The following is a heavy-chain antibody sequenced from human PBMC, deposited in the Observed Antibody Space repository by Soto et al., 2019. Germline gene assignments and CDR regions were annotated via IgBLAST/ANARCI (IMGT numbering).Heavy chain of an antibody. V-gene: IGHV4-34*01. J-gene: IGHJ2*01. CDR2: INYSGST. D-gene: IGHD4-17*01. Sequence: QGHLQQWGAGLLKPSETLSLTCAVYGGPFSDYYWSWVRQPPGKGLEWIAEINYSGSTRYNPSLMSRATISSDTSKNQVSLNLSSVTAADTAVYYCVFYADSGWYFNPWGRGTLVTVSS. CDR3: VFYADSGWYFNP. CDR1: GGPFSDYY.